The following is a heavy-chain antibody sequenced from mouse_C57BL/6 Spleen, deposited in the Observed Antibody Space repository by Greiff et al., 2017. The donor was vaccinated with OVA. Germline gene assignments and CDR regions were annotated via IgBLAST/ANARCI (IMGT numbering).Heavy chain of an antibody. J-gene: IGHJ2*01. CDR3: ARGGGTDFDY. CDR1: GYTFTSYW. V-gene: IGHV1-59*01. D-gene: IGHD4-1*01. Sequence: QVQLQQPGAELVRPGTSVKLSCKASGYTFTSYWMHWVKQRPGQGLEWIGVIDPSDSYTNYNQKFKGKATLTVDTSSSTAYMQLSSLTSEDSAVDYCARGGGTDFDYWGQGTTLTVSS. CDR2: IDPSDSYT.